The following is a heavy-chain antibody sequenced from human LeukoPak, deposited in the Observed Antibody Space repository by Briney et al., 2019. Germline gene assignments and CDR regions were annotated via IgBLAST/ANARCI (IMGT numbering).Heavy chain of an antibody. Sequence: SETLSLTCTVSGGSLSSYYWSWIRQPPGKGLEWIGYIYYSGSTNYNPSLKSRVTISVDTSKNQFSLKLSSVTAADTAVYYCAIRGYSYGYLSYWGQGTLVTVSS. CDR3: AIRGYSYGYLSY. J-gene: IGHJ4*02. D-gene: IGHD5-18*01. V-gene: IGHV4-59*12. CDR1: GGSLSSYY. CDR2: IYYSGST.